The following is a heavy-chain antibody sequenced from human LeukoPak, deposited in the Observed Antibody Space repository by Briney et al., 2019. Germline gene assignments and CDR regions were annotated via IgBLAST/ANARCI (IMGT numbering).Heavy chain of an antibody. D-gene: IGHD3-16*01. Sequence: ASETLSLTCTVSGGSISSYYWSWIRQPPGKGLEWIGYIHYSGSTNYNPSLKGRVTISVDTSKNQFSLKLSSVTAADTAVYYCARGGFGARTPWNWFDPWGQGTLVTVSS. CDR1: GGSISSYY. V-gene: IGHV4-59*12. J-gene: IGHJ5*02. CDR3: ARGGFGARTPWNWFDP. CDR2: IHYSGST.